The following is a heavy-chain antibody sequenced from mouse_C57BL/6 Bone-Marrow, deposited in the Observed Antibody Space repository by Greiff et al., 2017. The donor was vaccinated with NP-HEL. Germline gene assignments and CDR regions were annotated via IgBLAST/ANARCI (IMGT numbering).Heavy chain of an antibody. CDR1: GFSINSDCY. CDR3: ARDGIYDGFYYAMDY. J-gene: IGHJ4*01. V-gene: IGHV3-3*01. Sequence: EVKLEESGPSLVRPSQTLSLTCTVTGFSINSDCYWIWIRQFPGNKLEYIGYTFYSGITYYNPSLESRTYITRDTSKNQFSLKLSSVTTEDTATYYCARDGIYDGFYYAMDYWGQGTSVTVSS. CDR2: TFYSGIT. D-gene: IGHD2-3*01.